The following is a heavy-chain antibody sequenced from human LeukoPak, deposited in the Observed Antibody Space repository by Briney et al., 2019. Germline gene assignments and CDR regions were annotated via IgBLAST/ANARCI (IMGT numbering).Heavy chain of an antibody. V-gene: IGHV3-23*01. D-gene: IGHD6-19*01. CDR3: TRRAYSGGWLAPDY. J-gene: IGHJ4*02. Sequence: GGSLRLSCAASGFTFSSYAMSWVRQAPGKGLEWVSSISGSGDRTFYADSVKGRFTISRDNSKNTLSLQLSSLTVEDTAVYYCTRRAYSGGWLAPDYWGQGTLVTVSS. CDR1: GFTFSSYA. CDR2: ISGSGDRT.